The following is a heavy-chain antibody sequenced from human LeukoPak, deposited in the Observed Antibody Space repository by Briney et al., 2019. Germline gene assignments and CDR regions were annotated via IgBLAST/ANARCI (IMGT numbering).Heavy chain of an antibody. CDR1: GYTFTGYY. J-gene: IGHJ4*02. Sequence: ASVKVSCKASGYTFTGYYMHWVRQAPGQGLEWMGRINPNSGGTNYAQKFQGRVTMTRDTSISTAYMELSRLRSDDTAVYYCARDPVLLWFGESFDYWGQGTLVTVSS. CDR2: INPNSGGT. D-gene: IGHD3-10*01. CDR3: ARDPVLLWFGESFDY. V-gene: IGHV1-2*06.